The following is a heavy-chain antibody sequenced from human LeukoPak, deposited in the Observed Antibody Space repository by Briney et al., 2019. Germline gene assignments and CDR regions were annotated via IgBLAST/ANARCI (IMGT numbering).Heavy chain of an antibody. V-gene: IGHV3-21*01. CDR2: ISSSSSYI. J-gene: IGHJ6*02. Sequence: GGSLGLSCAAFGFTFSSYSMNWVRQAPGKGLEWVSSISSSSSYIYYADSVKGRFTISRDNAKNSLYLQMNSLRAEDTAVYYCARSLGYSGYDPNFYYYGMDVWGQGTTVTVSS. D-gene: IGHD5-12*01. CDR3: ARSLGYSGYDPNFYYYGMDV. CDR1: GFTFSSYS.